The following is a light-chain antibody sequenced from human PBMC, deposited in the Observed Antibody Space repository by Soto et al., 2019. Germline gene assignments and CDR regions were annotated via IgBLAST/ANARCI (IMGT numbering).Light chain of an antibody. CDR1: QSVSSY. CDR3: QQRSDCPWT. V-gene: IGKV3-11*01. J-gene: IGKJ1*01. CDR2: EAS. Sequence: EIVLTHSPATLSLSPWEIATLSCGASQSVSSYLAWYQQKPGQAPRLLMYEASTRATGIPARFSGGGSGTDFTLTISSLEPEDFAVYYCQQRSDCPWTFGQGTKVDIK.